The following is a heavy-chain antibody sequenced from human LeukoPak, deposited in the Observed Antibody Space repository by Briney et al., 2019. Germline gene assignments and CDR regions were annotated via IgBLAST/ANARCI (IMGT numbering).Heavy chain of an antibody. Sequence: PGGSLRLSCAASGFTFTSYAMSWIRQAPGKGLEWVSAISGGGENTYYADSVKGRFTISRDNSKNTLYLQMNSLRAEDTAVYYCAKYPFARSAAAGPVDYWGQGTLVTVSS. CDR2: ISGGGENT. CDR3: AKYPFARSAAAGPVDY. D-gene: IGHD6-13*01. V-gene: IGHV3-23*01. CDR1: GFTFTSYA. J-gene: IGHJ4*02.